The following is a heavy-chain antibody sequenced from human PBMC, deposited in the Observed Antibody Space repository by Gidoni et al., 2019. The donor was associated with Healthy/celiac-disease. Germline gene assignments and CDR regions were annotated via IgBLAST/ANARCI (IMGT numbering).Heavy chain of an antibody. CDR1: VFTFSNAW. J-gene: IGHJ4*02. V-gene: IGHV3-15*07. Sequence: EVQLVESGGGLVKPGGALSISCAASVFTFSNAWLDWVRQAQGKGLGWVGRIKSKTDGGTTDYAAPVKGRFTISRDDSKNTLYLQMNSLKTEDTAVYYCTTGLERLEWGQGTLVTVSS. D-gene: IGHD1-1*01. CDR2: IKSKTDGGTT. CDR3: TTGLERLE.